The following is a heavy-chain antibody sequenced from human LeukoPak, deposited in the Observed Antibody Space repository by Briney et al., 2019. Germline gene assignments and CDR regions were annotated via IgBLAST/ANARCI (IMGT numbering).Heavy chain of an antibody. J-gene: IGHJ6*02. V-gene: IGHV3-23*01. CDR3: ARDQGYCSSTSCPYYYYGMDV. Sequence: GGSLRLSCAASGFTFSSYAMSWVRQAPGKGLEWVSAISGSGGSTYYADSVKGRFTISRDNAKNSLYLQMNSLRAEDTAVYYCARDQGYCSSTSCPYYYYGMDVWGQGTTVTVSS. D-gene: IGHD2-2*01. CDR1: GFTFSSYA. CDR2: ISGSGGST.